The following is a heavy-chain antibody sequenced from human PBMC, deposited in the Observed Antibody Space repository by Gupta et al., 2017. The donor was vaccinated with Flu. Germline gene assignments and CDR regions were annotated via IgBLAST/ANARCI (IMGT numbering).Heavy chain of an antibody. CDR3: ARFSAGSPNAFDI. Sequence: QVQLQESGPGLVNPSETLSLTCAVSGDSITGHWWNWIRQPAGKGLEWLGRTHSGDSTDYNPHVKSRATMSIDTPKNHFSLKLTSVTAADTAVYFCARFSAGSPNAFDIWGQGTLVIVSS. D-gene: IGHD3-10*01. CDR2: THSGDST. V-gene: IGHV4-4*07. CDR1: GDSITGHW. J-gene: IGHJ3*02.